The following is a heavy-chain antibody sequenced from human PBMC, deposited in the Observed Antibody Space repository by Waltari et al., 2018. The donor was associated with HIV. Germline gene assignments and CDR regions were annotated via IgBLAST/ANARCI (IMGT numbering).Heavy chain of an antibody. J-gene: IGHJ1*01. CDR1: GYTSTSYC. CDR2: ISAYNGNT. V-gene: IGHV1-18*01. D-gene: IGHD1-20*01. CDR3: ARDKGASDTYKAEYFQH. Sequence: VQSEREMKPTGASVMVSCKAHGYTSTSYCISWLRLAPGQGFEWVGWISAYNGNTNYAQKFRGRVTLTTDTSTSTAYMELRGLRHEDTAIYYCARDKGASDTYKAEYFQHWGRAPWSASPQ.